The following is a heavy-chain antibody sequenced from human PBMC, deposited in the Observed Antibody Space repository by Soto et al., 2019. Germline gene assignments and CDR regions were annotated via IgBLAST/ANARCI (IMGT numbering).Heavy chain of an antibody. Sequence: PSETLSLTCTVSGGSISSGGYYWSWIRQHPGKGLEWIGYIYYSGSTYYNPSLKSRVTISVDTSKNQFSLKLSSVTAADTAVYYCARDRGYGGNSDYFDYWGQGTLVTVSS. V-gene: IGHV4-31*03. CDR3: ARDRGYGGNSDYFDY. J-gene: IGHJ4*02. D-gene: IGHD5-12*01. CDR1: GGSISSGGYY. CDR2: IYYSGST.